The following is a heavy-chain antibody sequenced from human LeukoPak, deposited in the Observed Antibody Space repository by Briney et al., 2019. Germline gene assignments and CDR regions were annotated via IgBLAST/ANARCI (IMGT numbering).Heavy chain of an antibody. CDR2: IIPILGIA. V-gene: IGHV1-69*04. D-gene: IGHD2-15*01. CDR3: ARGAAYCSGGSCYDAFDI. J-gene: IGHJ3*02. Sequence: SVKVSCKASGGTFSSYAISWVRQAPGQGLEWMGRIIPILGIANYAQKFQGRVTITADKSTSTAYMELSSLRSEDTAVYYCARGAAYCSGGSCYDAFDIWGQGTMVTVSS. CDR1: GGTFSSYA.